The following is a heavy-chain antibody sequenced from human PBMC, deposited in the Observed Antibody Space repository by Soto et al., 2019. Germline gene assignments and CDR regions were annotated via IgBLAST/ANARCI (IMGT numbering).Heavy chain of an antibody. Sequence: QVQLVQSGAEVKKPGSSVKVSCKASGGTFSSYAISWVRQAPGQGLEWMGGIIPIFGTANYAQKFLGRVTITADESTSTAYMERRSLRSEDTAVYYCAYYCSGGSCYTSTPAYFQHWGQVTLGTVSS. CDR2: IIPIFGTA. CDR3: AYYCSGGSCYTSTPAYFQH. CDR1: GGTFSSYA. J-gene: IGHJ1*01. D-gene: IGHD2-15*01. V-gene: IGHV1-69*01.